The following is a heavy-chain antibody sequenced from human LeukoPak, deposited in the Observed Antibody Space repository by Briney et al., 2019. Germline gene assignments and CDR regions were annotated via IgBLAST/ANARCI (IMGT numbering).Heavy chain of an antibody. J-gene: IGHJ3*02. CDR2: IYYSGST. Sequence: PSQTLSLTCTVSGGSISSGSYYWSWIRQPPGKGLEWIGYIYYSGSTNYNPSLKSRVTISVDTSKNQFSLKLSSVTAADTAVYYCARTSWRPNDAFDIWGQGTMVTVSS. D-gene: IGHD5-12*01. V-gene: IGHV4-61*01. CDR1: GGSISSGSYY. CDR3: ARTSWRPNDAFDI.